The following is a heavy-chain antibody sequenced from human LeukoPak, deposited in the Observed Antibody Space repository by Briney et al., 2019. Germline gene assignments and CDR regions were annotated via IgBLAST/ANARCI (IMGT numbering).Heavy chain of an antibody. CDR2: IYYSGST. Sequence: GSLRLSCAASGLTVSSNHMSWVRQPPGKGLEWFGSIYYSGSTYYNPSLKSRVTISVDTSKNQFSLKLSSVTAADTAVYYCARGAALWGQGTLVTVSS. CDR3: ARGAAL. CDR1: GLTVSSNH. J-gene: IGHJ4*02. D-gene: IGHD6-6*01. V-gene: IGHV4-39*07.